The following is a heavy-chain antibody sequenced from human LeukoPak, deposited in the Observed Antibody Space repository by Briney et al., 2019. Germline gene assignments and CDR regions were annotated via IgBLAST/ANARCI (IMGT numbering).Heavy chain of an antibody. V-gene: IGHV3-30-3*01. CDR1: GFTFSSYA. CDR3: ARNLGDVQWLVHSFDY. Sequence: GGSLRLSCAASGFTFSSYAMSWVRQAPGKGLEWVAVISYDGSNKYYADSVKGRFTISRDNSKNTLYLQMNSLRAEDTAVYYCARNLGDVQWLVHSFDYWGQGTLVTVSS. D-gene: IGHD6-19*01. J-gene: IGHJ4*02. CDR2: ISYDGSNK.